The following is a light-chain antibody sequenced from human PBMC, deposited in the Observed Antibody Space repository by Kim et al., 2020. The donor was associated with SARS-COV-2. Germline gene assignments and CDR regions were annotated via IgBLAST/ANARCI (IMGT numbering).Light chain of an antibody. V-gene: IGLV6-57*02. CDR2: EDY. J-gene: IGLJ3*02. CDR3: QSFDSSNQGV. Sequence: NFMLTQPHSVSESPGKTVTISCTGSSGSIASNYVQWYQQRPGSAPTTVIYEDYQRPSGVPDRFSGSIDSSSNSASLTISGLKTEDEADYYCQSFDSSNQGVFGGGTQLTVL. CDR1: SGSIASNY.